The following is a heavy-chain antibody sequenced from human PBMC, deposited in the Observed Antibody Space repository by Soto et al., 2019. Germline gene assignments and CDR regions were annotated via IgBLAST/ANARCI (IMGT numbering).Heavy chain of an antibody. V-gene: IGHV3-21*01. Sequence: EVQLVESGGGLVKPGGSLRLSCAASGFTFSSYSMNWVRQAPGKGLEWVSSISSSSSYIYYADSVKGRFTISRDNAKKSLYLQMNSLRAEDTAVYYCAIGRGAVGTDSVQYYGMEVWGQGTTVTVSS. CDR1: GFTFSSYS. D-gene: IGHD6-13*01. CDR3: AIGRGAVGTDSVQYYGMEV. J-gene: IGHJ6*02. CDR2: ISSSSSYI.